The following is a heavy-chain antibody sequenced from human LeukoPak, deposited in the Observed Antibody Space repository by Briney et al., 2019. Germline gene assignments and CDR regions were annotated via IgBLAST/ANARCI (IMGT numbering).Heavy chain of an antibody. CDR1: GFTFSSYA. D-gene: IGHD4-11*01. CDR2: FKTKYNQV. J-gene: IGHJ4*02. V-gene: IGHV3-23*05. CDR3: ARSVPDYTRFDY. Sequence: GGSLRLSCAASGFTFSSYAMSWVRQAPGKGLEWVSTFKTKYNQVYYAEFVRGRFTISTDNSRNTVFLQMNSLRADDTALYYCARSVPDYTRFDYWGQGALVTVSS.